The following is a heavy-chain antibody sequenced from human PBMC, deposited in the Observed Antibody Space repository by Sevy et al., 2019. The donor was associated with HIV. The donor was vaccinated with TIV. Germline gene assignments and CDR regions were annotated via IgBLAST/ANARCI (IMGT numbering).Heavy chain of an antibody. V-gene: IGHV3-23*01. D-gene: IGHD3-16*01. CDR3: AKLGGPSNDY. CDR1: GFTFGSYV. CDR2: ISGNGGRT. Sequence: GGSLRISCAASGFTFGSYVMSWVRQAPGKGLEWVSSISGNGGRTYYPNYPDSLRGRFTISRDNSKNTLSLQMNSLRVEDTAIYYCAKLGGPSNDYMGQGTLVTVSS. J-gene: IGHJ4*02.